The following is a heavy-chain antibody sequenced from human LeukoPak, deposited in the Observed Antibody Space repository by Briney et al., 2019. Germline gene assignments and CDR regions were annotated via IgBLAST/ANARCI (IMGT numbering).Heavy chain of an antibody. CDR1: GYTFTSYY. D-gene: IGHD5-24*01. Sequence: VKVSCKASGYTFTSYYMHWVRQAPGQGLEWMGIINPSGGSTSYAQKFQGRVAMTRDTSTSTVYMELSSLRSEDTAVYYCARTERWLQLRYYFDYWGQGTLVTVSS. CDR2: INPSGGST. V-gene: IGHV1-46*03. J-gene: IGHJ4*02. CDR3: ARTERWLQLRYYFDY.